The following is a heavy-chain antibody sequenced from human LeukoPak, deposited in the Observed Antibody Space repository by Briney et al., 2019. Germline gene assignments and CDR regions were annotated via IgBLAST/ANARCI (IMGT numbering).Heavy chain of an antibody. V-gene: IGHV1-69*05. CDR2: IIPTFGTA. J-gene: IGHJ6*03. Sequence: ASVKVSCKASGGTFSSYAISWVRQAPGQGLEWMGGIIPTFGTANYAQKFQGRVTITTDESTSTAYMELSSLRSEDTAVYYCARVGGIAAAPMDVWGKGTTVTVSS. D-gene: IGHD6-13*01. CDR1: GGTFSSYA. CDR3: ARVGGIAAAPMDV.